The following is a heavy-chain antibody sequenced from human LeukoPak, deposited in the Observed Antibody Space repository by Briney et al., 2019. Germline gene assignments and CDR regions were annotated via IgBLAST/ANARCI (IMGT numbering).Heavy chain of an antibody. J-gene: IGHJ4*02. CDR3: ATGGDLKTRYFDD. D-gene: IGHD3-16*01. CDR1: GFTFNYYA. Sequence: GGSLRLSCAASGFTFNYYAMSWVRQAPGKGLEWVSSLSGSGGTTYYADSVKGRFTISRDNSKNTLFLQMSSLRAEDTAVYFCATGGDLKTRYFDDWGQGTLVSVSS. V-gene: IGHV3-23*01. CDR2: LSGSGGTT.